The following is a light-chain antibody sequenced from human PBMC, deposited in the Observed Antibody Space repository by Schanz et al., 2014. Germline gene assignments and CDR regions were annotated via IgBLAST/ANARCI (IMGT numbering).Light chain of an antibody. V-gene: IGLV1-47*01. CDR1: SSNIGSNY. CDR2: RNN. CDR3: SSYTSSSTLKWV. Sequence: QSVLTQPPSASGPPGQRVTISCSGSSSNIGSNYVYWYQQLPGTAPKLLIYRNNQRPSGVPDRFSGSKSGTSASLAISGLRSEDEADYYCSSYTSSSTLKWVFGGGTKLTVL. J-gene: IGLJ3*02.